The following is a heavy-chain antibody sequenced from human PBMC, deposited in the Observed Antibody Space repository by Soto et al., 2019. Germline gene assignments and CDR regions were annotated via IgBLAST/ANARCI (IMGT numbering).Heavy chain of an antibody. CDR1: GYTFTDCG. V-gene: IGHV1-18*01. Sequence: VASVKVSCKASGYTFTDCGISRVRRAPGQGLEGMGWTSTDNGKTKSARKLQGRGTMTTDTSTSTAYMEMRSLRSDDTAIYYCARDGVGGGAAGISYYHHGMDGWGQGTTVTVSS. J-gene: IGHJ6*02. D-gene: IGHD6-25*01. CDR3: ARDGVGGGAAGISYYHHGMDG. CDR2: TSTDNGKT.